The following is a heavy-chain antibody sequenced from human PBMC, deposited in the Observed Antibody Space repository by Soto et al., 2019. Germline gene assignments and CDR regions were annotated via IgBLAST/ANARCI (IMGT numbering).Heavy chain of an antibody. V-gene: IGHV4-30-2*01. CDR2: IYHSGST. D-gene: IGHD3-9*01. Sequence: SETLSLTCAVSGGSISSGGYSWSWIRQPPGKGLEWIGYIYHSGSTYYNPSLKSRVTISVDRSKNQFSLKLSSVTAADTAVYYCARGTIELRYSSTYYFDYWGQGTLVTVYS. CDR3: ARGTIELRYSSTYYFDY. J-gene: IGHJ4*02. CDR1: GGSISSGGYS.